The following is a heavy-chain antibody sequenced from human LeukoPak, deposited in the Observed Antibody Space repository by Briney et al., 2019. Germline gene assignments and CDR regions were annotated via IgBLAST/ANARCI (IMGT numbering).Heavy chain of an antibody. CDR3: ARDAWLQSSRAFDL. J-gene: IGHJ3*01. Sequence: SQTLSLTCTVSGGSISSGGYYWSWIRQYPGKGLEWIGNMYVRGTTYYNPSLKSRLSISVDTSKNQFSLNLRSVTAADTAVYYCARDAWLQSSRAFDLRGQGTMVTVSS. D-gene: IGHD5-24*01. CDR1: GGSISSGGYY. CDR2: MYVRGTT. V-gene: IGHV4-31*03.